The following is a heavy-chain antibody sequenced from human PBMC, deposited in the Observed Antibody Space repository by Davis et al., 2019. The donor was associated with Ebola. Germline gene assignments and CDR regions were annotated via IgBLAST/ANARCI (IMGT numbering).Heavy chain of an antibody. V-gene: IGHV3-7*03. CDR3: AKSSSRGGYYYYGMDV. CDR1: GFTFSSYW. CDR2: IKQDGSEK. Sequence: GGSLRLSCAASGFTFSSYWMSWVRQAPGKGLEWVANIKQDGSEKYYVDSVKGRFTISRDNAKNSLYLQMNNLRAEDTAVYYCAKSSSRGGYYYYGMDVWGQGTTVTVSS. D-gene: IGHD6-25*01. J-gene: IGHJ6*02.